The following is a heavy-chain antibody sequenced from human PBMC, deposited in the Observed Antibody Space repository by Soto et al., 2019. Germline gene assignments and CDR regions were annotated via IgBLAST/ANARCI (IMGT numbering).Heavy chain of an antibody. D-gene: IGHD1-1*01. CDR3: ARPRTPGTTYDAFDI. V-gene: IGHV4-39*01. Sequence: PSETLSLTCTVSGGSISSNNYYWGWIRQPPGKGLEWIGNIYYGGNTYYNPSLKSRVSISVDTSRNQFSLKLSSVAAADTAVYYCARPRTPGTTYDAFDIWGQGAMVTVSS. CDR2: IYYGGNT. CDR1: GGSISSNNYY. J-gene: IGHJ3*02.